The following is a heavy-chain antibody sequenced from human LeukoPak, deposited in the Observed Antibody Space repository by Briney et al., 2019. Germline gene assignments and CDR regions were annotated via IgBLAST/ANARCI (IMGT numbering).Heavy chain of an antibody. D-gene: IGHD3-10*01. CDR2: IYYSGRT. CDR1: GGSISSYY. J-gene: IGHJ4*02. V-gene: IGHV4-59*01. CDR3: AREGDGTEG. Sequence: PSETLSLTCSVSGGSISSYYWSWIRQPPGKGLEWIGNIYYSGRTNYNPSLNSRVTISVDTSKNQFSLKLNSVTAADTAVYYCAREGDGTEGWGQGTLVTVSS.